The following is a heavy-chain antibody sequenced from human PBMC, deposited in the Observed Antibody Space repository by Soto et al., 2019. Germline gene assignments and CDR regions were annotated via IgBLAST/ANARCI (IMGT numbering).Heavy chain of an antibody. CDR3: AKAGVRYYDSSGYPFDY. V-gene: IGHV3-23*01. Sequence: LRLSCAASGFTFSSYAMSWVRQAPGKGLEWVSAISGSGGSTYYADSVKGRFTISRDNSKNTLYLQMNSLRAEDTAVYYCAKAGVRYYDSSGYPFDYWGQGTLVTVSS. CDR1: GFTFSSYA. CDR2: ISGSGGST. D-gene: IGHD3-22*01. J-gene: IGHJ4*02.